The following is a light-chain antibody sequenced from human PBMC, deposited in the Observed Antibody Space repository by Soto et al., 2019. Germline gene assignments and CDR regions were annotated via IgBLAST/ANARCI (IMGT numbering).Light chain of an antibody. CDR3: QQSYTTPLT. J-gene: IGKJ4*01. Sequence: DIQMTRCPSSLSASVGDRVTITCLGGQGIADYLAWYQHAPGRAPKLLIYRASTLQGGVPSRFSGSGSGTDFTLTISSLQPEDFATYYCQQSYTTPLTFGGGTKVDIK. V-gene: IGKV1-39*01. CDR2: RAS. CDR1: QGIADY.